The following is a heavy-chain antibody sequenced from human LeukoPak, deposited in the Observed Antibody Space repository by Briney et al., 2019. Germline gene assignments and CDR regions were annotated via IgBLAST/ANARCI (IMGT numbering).Heavy chain of an antibody. J-gene: IGHJ5*02. D-gene: IGHD2-2*01. CDR1: GFTFRSYW. Sequence: PGGSLRLSCAASGFTFRSYWMSWVRQAPGKGLEWVANIKQDGSEKYYVDSVKGRFTISRDNAKNSLYLQMNSLRAEDTAVYDCARDDCSSVSCYHNWFDPWGQGTLVTVSS. V-gene: IGHV3-7*01. CDR2: IKQDGSEK. CDR3: ARDDCSSVSCYHNWFDP.